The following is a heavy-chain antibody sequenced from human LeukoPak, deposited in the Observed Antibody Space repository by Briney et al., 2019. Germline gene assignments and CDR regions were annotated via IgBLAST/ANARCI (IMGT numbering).Heavy chain of an antibody. CDR3: ARGYCTGNNCRPYYYYGMDV. V-gene: IGHV3-48*03. CDR2: ISRSGSDI. D-gene: IGHD2-8*02. J-gene: IGHJ6*02. CDR1: GFTFSSYE. Sequence: GGSLRLSCAASGFTFSSYEMNWVRQAPGKGLEWISKISRSGSDIDYADSVKGRFTFTRDNAKNSLYLQMDSLRAEDTAVYYCARGYCTGNNCRPYYYYGMDVWGQGTTVTVSS.